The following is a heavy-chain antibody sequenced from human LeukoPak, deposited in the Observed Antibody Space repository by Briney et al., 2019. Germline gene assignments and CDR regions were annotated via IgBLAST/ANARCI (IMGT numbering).Heavy chain of an antibody. CDR3: ARGAARMVEVATIISFEY. CDR1: GGSISSYY. Sequence: ASETLSLTCTVSGGSISSYYWSWIRQPAGRGLEWIGRIYTSGSTNYNPSLKSRVTMSVDTSKNQFSLKLSSVTAADTAVYYCARGAARMVEVATIISFEYWGQGTLVTVSS. V-gene: IGHV4-4*07. J-gene: IGHJ4*02. CDR2: IYTSGST. D-gene: IGHD5-24*01.